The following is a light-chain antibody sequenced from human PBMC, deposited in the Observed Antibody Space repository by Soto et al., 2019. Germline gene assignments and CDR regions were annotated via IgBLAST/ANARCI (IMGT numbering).Light chain of an antibody. CDR2: GAS. J-gene: IGKJ5*01. Sequence: EIVLTQSPGTLSLSPGERATLSCRASERLSSVYLAWYQQRPGQPPRLLIYGASNRATGIPDRFSGSGSGTDFTLISNRLAPEDVAIYYCQQYGGSPRITFGQGTRLEIK. V-gene: IGKV3-20*01. CDR3: QQYGGSPRIT. CDR1: ERLSSVY.